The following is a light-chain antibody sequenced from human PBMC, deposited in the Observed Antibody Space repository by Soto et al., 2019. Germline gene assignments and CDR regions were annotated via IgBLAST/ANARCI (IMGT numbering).Light chain of an antibody. V-gene: IGKV3-20*01. Sequence: ENVLTQSPATLSLSPGERATLSCRASQSVSSYLTWYQQKPGQAPRLLIYGASTRAAGIPDRFSGSGSGTDFTLTISRLEPEDVAVYYCQHYGTSPPRYIFGQGTKLEIK. CDR2: GAS. J-gene: IGKJ2*01. CDR3: QHYGTSPPRYI. CDR1: QSVSSY.